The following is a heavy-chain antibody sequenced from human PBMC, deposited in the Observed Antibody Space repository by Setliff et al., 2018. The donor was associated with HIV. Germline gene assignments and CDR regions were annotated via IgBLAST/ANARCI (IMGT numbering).Heavy chain of an antibody. CDR1: GDSIAIGDYY. D-gene: IGHD2-8*01. CDR2: IYSRGNT. J-gene: IGHJ3*02. CDR3: ARDRHANYHAVHI. V-gene: IGHV4-31*03. Sequence: SETLSLTCSVTGDSIAIGDYYWTWIRQHPAMGLEWIGYIYSRGNTYYNPSLKSRVTMSVDTSKNQFSLRLNSVTAADTAVYFCARDRHANYHAVHIWGQGTMVTVSS.